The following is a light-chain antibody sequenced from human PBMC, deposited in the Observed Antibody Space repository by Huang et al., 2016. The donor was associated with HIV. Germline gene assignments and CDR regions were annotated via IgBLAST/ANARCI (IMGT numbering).Light chain of an antibody. CDR1: QSSSSW. CDR3: QQYNSDPWT. CDR2: DAS. Sequence: DIQMTQSPSTLSASVGDRVTITCRASQSSSSWLAWYQQKPGKAPKLLIYDASSLESGVPSRFSGSGSGTEFTLTISSLQPDNFATYYCQQYNSDPWTFGQGTKVEIK. V-gene: IGKV1-5*01. J-gene: IGKJ1*01.